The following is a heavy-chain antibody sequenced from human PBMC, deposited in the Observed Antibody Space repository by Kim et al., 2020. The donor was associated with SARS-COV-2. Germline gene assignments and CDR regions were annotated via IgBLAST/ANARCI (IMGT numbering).Heavy chain of an antibody. Sequence: SETLSLTCSVSDGSLTSRDYYWGWIRQPPGKGLEYIGAVFYGGTTHYNASLRGRVIISVDTSKNQFSLNVNSVTATDTAVYYCASYQFGTMFASWGRGTL. J-gene: IGHJ4*02. D-gene: IGHD1-1*01. CDR1: DGSLTSRDYY. V-gene: IGHV4-39*01. CDR2: VFYGGTT. CDR3: ASYQFGTMFAS.